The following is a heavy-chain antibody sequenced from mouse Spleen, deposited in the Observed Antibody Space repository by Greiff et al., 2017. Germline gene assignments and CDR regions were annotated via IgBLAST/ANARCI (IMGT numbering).Heavy chain of an antibody. CDR1: GFTFSDYG. V-gene: IGHV5-15*01. J-gene: IGHJ2*01. D-gene: IGHD1-1*01. CDR2: ISNLAYSI. Sequence: EVQRVESGGGLVQPGGSLKLSCAASGFTFSDYGMAWVRQAPRKGPEWVAFISNLAYSIYYADTVTGRFTISRENAKNTLYLEMSSLRSEDTAMYYCARQDYGSQYYFDYWGQGTTLTVSS. CDR3: ARQDYGSQYYFDY.